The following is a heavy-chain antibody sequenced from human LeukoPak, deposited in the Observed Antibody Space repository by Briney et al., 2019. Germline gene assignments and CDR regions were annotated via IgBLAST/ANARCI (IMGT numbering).Heavy chain of an antibody. Sequence: GGSLRLSCAASGFTFSNYGMSWVRQAPGKGLEWVATINGNGVNTYYADSVKGRFTISRDNSKNTLYLQMSSLRAEDSAIYHWAKAYWDTAMNPSDYWGQGTLVTVSS. CDR3: AKAYWDTAMNPSDY. CDR2: INGNGVNT. D-gene: IGHD5-18*01. CDR1: GFTFSNYG. J-gene: IGHJ4*02. V-gene: IGHV3-23*01.